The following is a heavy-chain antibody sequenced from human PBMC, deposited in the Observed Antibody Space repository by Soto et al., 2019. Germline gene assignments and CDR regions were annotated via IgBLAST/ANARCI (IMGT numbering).Heavy chain of an antibody. D-gene: IGHD5-12*01. J-gene: IGHJ5*02. CDR3: ARLVNSGYDFPIVWFDP. CDR1: GGSISSSSYY. Sequence: SETLSLTCTVSGGSISSSSYYWGWIRQPPGKGLEWIGSIYYSGSTYYNPSPKSRVTISVDTSKNQFSLKLSSVTAADTAVYYCARLVNSGYDFPIVWFDPWGQGTLVTVPS. CDR2: IYYSGST. V-gene: IGHV4-39*01.